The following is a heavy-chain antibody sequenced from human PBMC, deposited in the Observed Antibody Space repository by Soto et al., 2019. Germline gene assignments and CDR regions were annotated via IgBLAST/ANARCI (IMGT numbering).Heavy chain of an antibody. CDR1: GFTFSNYG. V-gene: IGHV3-30*18. CDR2: TSYDGNNE. CDR3: AKDKGVFNWATSYFDY. J-gene: IGHJ4*02. D-gene: IGHD1-1*01. Sequence: PGGSLRRSWSASGFTFSNYGMHWVRQAPGKGLEWVALTSYDGNNEYYTDSVKGRITISRDNSKNTLFLQMNSPRPEDTAVYYCAKDKGVFNWATSYFDYWGQGALVTVSS.